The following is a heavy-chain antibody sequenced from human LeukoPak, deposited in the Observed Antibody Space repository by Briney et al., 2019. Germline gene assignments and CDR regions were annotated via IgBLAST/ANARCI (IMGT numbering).Heavy chain of an antibody. CDR3: ATALGYDTLTGHYGMDV. CDR2: FDPEDGET. CDR1: GYTLTELS. V-gene: IGHV1-24*01. D-gene: IGHD3-9*01. J-gene: IGHJ6*02. Sequence: GASVKVSCKVSGYTLTELSMHWVRQAPGKGLEWMGGFDPEDGETIYAQKFQGRVTMTEDTSTDTAYMELSSLRSEDTAVYYCATALGYDTLTGHYGMDVWYPGTTVNGSS.